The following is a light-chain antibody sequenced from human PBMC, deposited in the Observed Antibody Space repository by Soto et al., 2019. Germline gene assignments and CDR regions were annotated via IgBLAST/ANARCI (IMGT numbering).Light chain of an antibody. CDR2: LGS. CDR3: MQDLQTPFT. J-gene: IGKJ3*01. Sequence: DIVMTQSPLSLPVTPGEPASISCRSSQSLLHSNGYNYLDWYLQKPGQSPQLLIYLGSNRASGVPYRFSGSGAGTDFTLKISRVEAEDVWVYYCMQDLQTPFTFGPGTKVDIK. V-gene: IGKV2-28*01. CDR1: QSLLHSNGYNY.